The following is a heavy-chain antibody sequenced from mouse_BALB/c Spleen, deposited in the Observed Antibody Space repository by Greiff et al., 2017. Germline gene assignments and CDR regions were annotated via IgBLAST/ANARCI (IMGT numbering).Heavy chain of an antibody. CDR1: GYTFTSYY. V-gene: IGHV1S56*01. CDR3: ARDYYSSSHWFAY. D-gene: IGHD1-1*01. Sequence: QVQLQQSGPELVKPGASVRISCKASGYTFTSYYIHWVKQRPGQGLEWIGWIYPGNVNTKYNEKFKGKATLTADKSSSTAYMQLSSLTSEDSAVYFCARDYYSSSHWFAYWGQGTLVTVSA. J-gene: IGHJ3*01. CDR2: IYPGNVNT.